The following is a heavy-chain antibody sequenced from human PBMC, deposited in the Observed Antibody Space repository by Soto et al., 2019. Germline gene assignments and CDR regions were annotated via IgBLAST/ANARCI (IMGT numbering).Heavy chain of an antibody. V-gene: IGHV3-21*01. CDR3: ARDRDTAMGYGMDV. CDR1: GFTFSSYS. Sequence: EVQLVESGGGLVKPGGSLRLSCAASGFTFSSYSMNWVRQAPGKGLEWVSSISRSSSYIYYADSVKGRSTISRDNAKNSLYLQMNSLRAEDTAVYYCARDRDTAMGYGMDVWGQGTTVTVSS. D-gene: IGHD5-18*01. J-gene: IGHJ6*02. CDR2: ISRSSSYI.